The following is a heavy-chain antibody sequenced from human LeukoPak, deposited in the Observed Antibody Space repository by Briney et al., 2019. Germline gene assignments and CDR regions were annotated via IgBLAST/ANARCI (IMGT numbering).Heavy chain of an antibody. Sequence: GGSLRLSRAASGFTFSSYAMSWVRQAPGKGLEWVSAISGSGGSTYYADSVKGRFTISRDNSKNTLYLQMNSLRAEDTAVYYCAKNYDILTGYYPDDAFDIWGQGTMVTVSS. CDR2: ISGSGGST. CDR3: AKNYDILTGYYPDDAFDI. D-gene: IGHD3-9*01. J-gene: IGHJ3*02. V-gene: IGHV3-23*01. CDR1: GFTFSSYA.